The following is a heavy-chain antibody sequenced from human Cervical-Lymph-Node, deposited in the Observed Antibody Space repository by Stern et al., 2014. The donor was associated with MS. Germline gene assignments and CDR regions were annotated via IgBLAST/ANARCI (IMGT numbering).Heavy chain of an antibody. Sequence: VQLVESGGGVIQPGGSLRLSCTASGFTVSRDYMTLVRQAPGQGLEWVSLITNVGSTFYTDSVKGRFTISRDDSKNTVYLHMTSLRAEDTAMYYCARDTSSPERSDWWGQGTLVTVSS. CDR2: ITNVGST. CDR1: GFTVSRDY. CDR3: ARDTSSPERSDW. J-gene: IGHJ4*02. V-gene: IGHV3-53*01. D-gene: IGHD1-1*01.